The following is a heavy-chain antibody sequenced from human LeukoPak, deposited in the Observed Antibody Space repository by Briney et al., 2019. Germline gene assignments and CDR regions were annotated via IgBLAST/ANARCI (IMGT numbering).Heavy chain of an antibody. V-gene: IGHV4-34*01. CDR1: GGSFSGYY. J-gene: IGHJ5*02. CDR2: INHSGST. Sequence: SETLSLTCAVYGGSFSGYYWSWIRQPPGKGLEWIGEINHSGSTNYNPSLKSRVTISVDTSKNQFSLKLSSVTAADTAAYYCARTGSITGTGAWGQGTLVTVSS. CDR3: ARTGSITGTGA. D-gene: IGHD1-20*01.